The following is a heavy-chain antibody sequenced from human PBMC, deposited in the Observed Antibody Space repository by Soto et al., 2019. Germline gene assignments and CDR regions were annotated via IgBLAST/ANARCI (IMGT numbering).Heavy chain of an antibody. CDR2: IHSSGGT. CDR1: NTSMSNYY. Sequence: SETLSLTCTVSNTSMSNYYWNWIRQPPGKGLEWIAYIHSSGGTNYVPSLRSRATASVDTSNNQFSLRLTSMTAADTAVYYCARGRPTRYSSGWPLFDYWGQGALVTVSS. CDR3: ARGRPTRYSSGWPLFDY. V-gene: IGHV4-59*01. J-gene: IGHJ4*02. D-gene: IGHD6-19*01.